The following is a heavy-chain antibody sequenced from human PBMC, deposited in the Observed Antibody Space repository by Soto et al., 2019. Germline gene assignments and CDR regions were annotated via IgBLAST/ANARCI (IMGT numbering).Heavy chain of an antibody. D-gene: IGHD6-19*01. CDR2: SGSGLST. CDR3: AKERAVAV. Sequence: GGSLRLSCAASGFTFSSYTMNWVRQAPGKGLEWVSSSGSGLSTYYADSVKGRFTISRDNSKNTLSLHMSSLRAGDTAVYYCAKERAVAVWGQGTLVTVSS. V-gene: IGHV3-23*01. CDR1: GFTFSSYT. J-gene: IGHJ4*02.